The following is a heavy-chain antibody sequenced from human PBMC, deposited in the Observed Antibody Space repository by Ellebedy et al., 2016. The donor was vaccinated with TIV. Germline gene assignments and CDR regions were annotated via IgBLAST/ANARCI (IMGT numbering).Heavy chain of an antibody. J-gene: IGHJ5*02. CDR3: AKDRGSYVVNRFDP. V-gene: IGHV3-74*01. CDR1: GPTRTNSW. CDR2: IDDDGGTM. D-gene: IGHD1-26*01. Sequence: GGSLRLSXDTSGPTRTNSWMHWVRQAPGKGLMWVSRIDDDGGTMNYADSVKGRFTVSRDNAKNTLYLQMNSLRAEDTAVYYCAKDRGSYVVNRFDPWGQGTLVTVSS.